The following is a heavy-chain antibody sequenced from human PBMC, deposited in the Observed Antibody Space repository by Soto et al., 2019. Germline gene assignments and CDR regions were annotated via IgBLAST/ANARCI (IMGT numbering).Heavy chain of an antibody. CDR1: GFTFSSYA. CDR3: ARGPGYYFDY. J-gene: IGHJ4*02. CDR2: ISSNGGST. Sequence: EVQLVESGGGLVQPGGSLRLSCAASGFTFSSYAMHWVRQAPGKGLEYVSAISSNGGSTYYANSVKGRFTISRDNCKNTLYLQMGSLRAEDMAVYYCARGPGYYFDYWGQGTLVTVSS. V-gene: IGHV3-64*01.